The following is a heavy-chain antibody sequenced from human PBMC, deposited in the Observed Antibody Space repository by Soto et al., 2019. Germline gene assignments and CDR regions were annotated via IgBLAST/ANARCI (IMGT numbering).Heavy chain of an antibody. CDR3: AKVIAAHIRLYYYYGMDV. CDR2: ISYDGSNK. CDR1: GFTFISYG. J-gene: IGHJ6*02. V-gene: IGHV3-30*18. Sequence: PGGSLRLSWAASGFTFISYGMHWVRQAPGKGRECVAVISYDGSNKYYADSVKGRFTISRDNSKNTLYLQMNSLRAEDTAVYYCAKVIAAHIRLYYYYGMDVWGQGNTVTVSS. D-gene: IGHD6-6*01.